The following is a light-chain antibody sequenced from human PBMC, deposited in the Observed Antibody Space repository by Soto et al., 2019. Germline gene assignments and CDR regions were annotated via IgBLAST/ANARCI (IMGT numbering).Light chain of an antibody. CDR2: AAS. J-gene: IGKJ1*01. Sequence: DIQMTPSPSSLSASVGDRVTITCRASQSIRSCLNWYQQKPGKAPNLLIYAASTFQSGVPSRFSGSGSGTDFTLTISSLQPDDFATYYCQQTYSDPWTFGQGTQV. CDR1: QSIRSC. V-gene: IGKV1-39*01. CDR3: QQTYSDPWT.